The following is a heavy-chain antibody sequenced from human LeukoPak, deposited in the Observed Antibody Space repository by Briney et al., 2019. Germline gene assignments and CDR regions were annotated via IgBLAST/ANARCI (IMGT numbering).Heavy chain of an antibody. CDR1: GYSISSGYY. D-gene: IGHD6-13*01. V-gene: IGHV4-38-2*02. Sequence: SETLSLTCTVSGYSISSGYYWGWIRQPPGKGLEWIGSIYHSGSTYYNPSLKSRVTISVDTSKNQFSLKLSSVTAADTAVYYCAKGRVSSSSWYSTYYYYFYMDVWGKGTTVTVSS. CDR3: AKGRVSSSSWYSTYYYYFYMDV. CDR2: IYHSGST. J-gene: IGHJ6*03.